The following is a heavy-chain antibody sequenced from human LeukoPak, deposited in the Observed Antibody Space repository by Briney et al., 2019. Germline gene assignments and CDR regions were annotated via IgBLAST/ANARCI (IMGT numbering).Heavy chain of an antibody. CDR1: GFTFSSYA. V-gene: IGHV4-34*01. CDR2: INHSGST. J-gene: IGHJ4*02. CDR3: ARGERWLQFSY. Sequence: PGGSLRLSCAASGFTFSSYAMSWIRQPPGKGLEWIGEINHSGSTNYNPSLKSRVTISVDTSKNQFSLKLSSVTAADTAVYYCARGERWLQFSYWGQGTLVTVSS. D-gene: IGHD5-24*01.